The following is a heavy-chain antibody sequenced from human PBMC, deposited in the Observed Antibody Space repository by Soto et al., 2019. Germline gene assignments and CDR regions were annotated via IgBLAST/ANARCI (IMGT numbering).Heavy chain of an antibody. J-gene: IGHJ6*02. CDR1: GFTFSSYA. CDR2: ISGSGGST. Sequence: GGSLRLSCAASGFTFSSYAMSWVRQAPGKGLEWVSAISGSGGSTYYADSVKGRFTISRDNSKNTLYLQMNSLRAEDTAVYYCAKLSYDSSGYRDYYYYGMDVWGQGTTVTVSS. V-gene: IGHV3-23*01. D-gene: IGHD3-22*01. CDR3: AKLSYDSSGYRDYYYYGMDV.